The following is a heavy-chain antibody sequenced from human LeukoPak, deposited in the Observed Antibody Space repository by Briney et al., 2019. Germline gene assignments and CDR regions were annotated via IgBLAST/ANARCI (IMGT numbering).Heavy chain of an antibody. V-gene: IGHV1-8*01. D-gene: IGHD3-22*01. Sequence: ASVKVSCKASGYTFTSYDINWVRQATGQGLEWMGWMNPNSGNTGYAQKFQGRVTMTRNTSISTAYMELSSLRSEDTAVYYCARGVTYYYDSSGYYSEYWGQGTLVTVSS. CDR2: MNPNSGNT. J-gene: IGHJ4*02. CDR1: GYTFTSYD. CDR3: ARGVTYYYDSSGYYSEY.